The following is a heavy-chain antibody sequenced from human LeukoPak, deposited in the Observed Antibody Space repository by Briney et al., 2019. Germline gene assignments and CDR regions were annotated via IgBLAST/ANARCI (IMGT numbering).Heavy chain of an antibody. V-gene: IGHV3-73*01. CDR1: GFTFSGSA. CDR3: TRLGVTTGDAFDI. J-gene: IGHJ3*02. CDR2: IRSKANSYAT. D-gene: IGHD4-17*01. Sequence: PGGSLRLSCAASGFTFSGSAMHWVRQASGKGLEWVGRIRSKANSYATLYAASVKGRFTISRDDSKNTAYLQMNSLTTEDTAVYYCTRLGVTTGDAFDIWGQGTMVTVSS.